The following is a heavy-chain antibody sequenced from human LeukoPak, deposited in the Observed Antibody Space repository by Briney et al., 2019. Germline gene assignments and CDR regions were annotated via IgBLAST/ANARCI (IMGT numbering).Heavy chain of an antibody. CDR3: ARETQWLIDY. CDR2: IIPIFGTA. CDR1: GGTFSSYA. V-gene: IGHV1-69*05. Sequence: ASVKVSCKASGGTFSSYAISWVRQAPGQGLEWMGRIIPIFGTANYAQKFQGRVTITTDESTSTAYMELSSLRSEDTAVYYCARETQWLIDYWGQGTLVTVSS. J-gene: IGHJ4*02. D-gene: IGHD6-19*01.